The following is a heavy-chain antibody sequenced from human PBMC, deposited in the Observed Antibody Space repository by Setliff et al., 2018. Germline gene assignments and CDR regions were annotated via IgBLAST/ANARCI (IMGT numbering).Heavy chain of an antibody. J-gene: IGHJ4*02. V-gene: IGHV3-7*03. CDR2: XXQDGIGK. Sequence: GGSLRLSCAASGFTFNKYWMNXXXQXEGKGLEWGANXXQDGIGKSYIDSARGRFTISRDNAKNTLYLQMTGLRPEDTAVYYCARLGITMYTGAIPDYWGQGTLVTVSS. CDR3: ARLGITMYTGAIPDY. D-gene: IGHD3-10*02. CDR1: GFTFNKYW.